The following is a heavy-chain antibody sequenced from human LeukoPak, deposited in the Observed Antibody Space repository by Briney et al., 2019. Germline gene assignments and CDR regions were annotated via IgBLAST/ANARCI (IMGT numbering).Heavy chain of an antibody. D-gene: IGHD3-10*01. J-gene: IGHJ6*02. CDR1: GYSFTSYW. CDR2: IYPGDSGT. Sequence: PGESLKISCKGSGYSFTSYWIGWVRQMPGKGLEWMGIIYPGDSGTRYSPSFQGQVTISADKSISTAYLQWSSLKASDTAMYYCARPSTYYYGSGSYYATYYYGMDVWGQGTTVTVSS. CDR3: ARPSTYYYGSGSYYATYYYGMDV. V-gene: IGHV5-51*03.